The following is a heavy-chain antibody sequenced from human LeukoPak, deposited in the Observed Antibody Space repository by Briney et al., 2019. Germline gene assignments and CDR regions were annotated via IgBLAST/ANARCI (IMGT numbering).Heavy chain of an antibody. CDR1: GYTFTNFV. D-gene: IGHD4/OR15-4a*01. CDR2: ISAYTGNT. J-gene: IGHJ4*02. V-gene: IGHV1-18*01. Sequence: GASVKVSCKASGYTFTNFVISWVRQAPGQGLEWMGWISAYTGNTNYAQKLQGRVTMTTDTSTSTAYMELRSLRSDDTAVYYCARVEDDYHYWGQGTLVTVSS. CDR3: ARVEDDYHY.